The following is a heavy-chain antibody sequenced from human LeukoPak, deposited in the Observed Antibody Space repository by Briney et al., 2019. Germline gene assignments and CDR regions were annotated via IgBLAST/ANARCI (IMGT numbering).Heavy chain of an antibody. V-gene: IGHV3-30*04. D-gene: IGHD5-12*01. Sequence: GGSPRLSCAASGFTFSSYAMHWVRQAPGKGLEWVAVISYDGSNKYYADSVKGRFSISRDDLKNTLYLQMTNLRAEDTAVYYCAKDGAWLRFDDWGQGILVTVSS. CDR2: ISYDGSNK. CDR3: AKDGAWLRFDD. CDR1: GFTFSSYA. J-gene: IGHJ4*02.